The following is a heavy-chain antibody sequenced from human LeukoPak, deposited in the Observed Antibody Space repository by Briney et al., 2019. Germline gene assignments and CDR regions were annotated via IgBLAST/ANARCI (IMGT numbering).Heavy chain of an antibody. V-gene: IGHV4-59*08. Sequence: SETLSLTCTVSGGSISSYYWSWIRQAPGKGLEWIGNIYYSGSTNYNPSLKSRVTISVDTSKNRFSLKLSSVTAADTAVYYCARHGTLGSITYPLDYWGQGTLVTVSS. D-gene: IGHD3-16*01. CDR2: IYYSGST. J-gene: IGHJ4*02. CDR3: ARHGTLGSITYPLDY. CDR1: GGSISSYY.